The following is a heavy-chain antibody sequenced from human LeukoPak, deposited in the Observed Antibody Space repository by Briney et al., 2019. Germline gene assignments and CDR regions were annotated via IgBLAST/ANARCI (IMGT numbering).Heavy chain of an antibody. D-gene: IGHD6-19*01. CDR3: ARGYNSAWFYLDY. CDR1: GFTFSSNH. Sequence: GGSLRLSCAASGFTFSSNHMNWVRQAPGKGLEWVSVIYSGGSTNYANSVKDRFTISRGNSKNTLYLQMNRLRAEETAMYYCARGYNSAWFYLDYWGQGTLVTVS. V-gene: IGHV3-66*01. CDR2: IYSGGST. J-gene: IGHJ4*02.